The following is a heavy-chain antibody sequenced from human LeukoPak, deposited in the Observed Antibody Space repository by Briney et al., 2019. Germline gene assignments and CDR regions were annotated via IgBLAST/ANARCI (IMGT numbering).Heavy chain of an antibody. V-gene: IGHV1-2*02. CDR2: INPNSGDT. Sequence: ASVKVSCKASGYTFTGYYMHWVRQAPGQGLEWMGWINPNSGDTNYALKFQGRVTMTRDTSISTAYMELSSLTSDDTAVYYCARGVVAATFYYYMDVWGKGTTVTVSS. CDR3: ARGVVAATFYYYMDV. D-gene: IGHD2-15*01. CDR1: GYTFTGYY. J-gene: IGHJ6*03.